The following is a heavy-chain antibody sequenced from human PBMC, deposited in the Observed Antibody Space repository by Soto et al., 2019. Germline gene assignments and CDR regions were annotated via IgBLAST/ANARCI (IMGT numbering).Heavy chain of an antibody. CDR1: GGSITSGGIY. D-gene: IGHD6-19*01. CDR3: ARFNSRSGTEYFDY. Sequence: QVKLQESGPGLVQPAQTLSLSYTVSGGSITSGGIYWSWLRQHPRQGLEWIGYIYHSGSTTYNPSLTSRVTISVDTSKNQFSLTVTSLTVADTAVYYCARFNSRSGTEYFDYWGQGTLVTVSS. CDR2: IYHSGST. J-gene: IGHJ4*02. V-gene: IGHV4-31*03.